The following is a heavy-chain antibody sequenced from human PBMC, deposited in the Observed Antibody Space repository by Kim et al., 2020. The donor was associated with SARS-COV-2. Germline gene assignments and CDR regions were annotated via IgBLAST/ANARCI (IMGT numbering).Heavy chain of an antibody. V-gene: IGHV1-46*01. CDR2: INPSGGST. CDR3: ARDGIGASLRFLEWLLPFDY. Sequence: ASVKVSCKASGYTFTSYYMHWVRQAPGQGLEWMGIINPSGGSTSYAQKFQGRVTMTRDTSTSTVYMELSSLRSEDTAVYYCARDGIGASLRFLEWLLPFDYWGQGTLVTVSS. CDR1: GYTFTSYY. D-gene: IGHD3-3*01. J-gene: IGHJ4*02.